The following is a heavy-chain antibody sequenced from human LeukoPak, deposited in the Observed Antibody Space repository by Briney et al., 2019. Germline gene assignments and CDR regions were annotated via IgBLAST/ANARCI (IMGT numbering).Heavy chain of an antibody. CDR3: ARDVLPAAPFDY. CDR1: GFTFDDYA. V-gene: IGHV3-9*01. D-gene: IGHD2-2*01. J-gene: IGHJ4*02. Sequence: GRSLRLSCAASGFTFDDYAMHWVRQAPGKGLEWVSGISWNSGSIGYADSVKGRFTISRDNAKNSLYLQMNTLRVEDTAVYYCARDVLPAAPFDYWGQGILVTVSS. CDR2: ISWNSGSI.